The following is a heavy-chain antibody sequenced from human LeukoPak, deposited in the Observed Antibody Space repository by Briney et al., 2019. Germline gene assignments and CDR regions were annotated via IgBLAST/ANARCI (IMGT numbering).Heavy chain of an antibody. J-gene: IGHJ4*02. V-gene: IGHV3-48*03. Sequence: GGSLRLSCAASGFTFSSYEMNWVRRAPGKGLEWVSYISSSGSTIYYADSVKGRFTISRDNAKNSLYLQMNSLRAEDTAVYYCASSSSWYYYFDYWGQGTLVTVSS. CDR2: ISSSGSTI. D-gene: IGHD6-13*01. CDR3: ASSSSWYYYFDY. CDR1: GFTFSSYE.